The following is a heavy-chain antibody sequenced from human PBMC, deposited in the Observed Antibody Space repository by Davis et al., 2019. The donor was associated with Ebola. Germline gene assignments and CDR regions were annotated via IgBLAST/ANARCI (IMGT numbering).Heavy chain of an antibody. J-gene: IGHJ4*02. CDR3: ARAQFPTTSDH. V-gene: IGHV3-23*01. D-gene: IGHD1-1*01. CDR2: ISIGGDST. CDR1: GFTFNRYA. Sequence: PGGSLRLSCAGSGFTFNRYAMSWVRQAQGKGLEWVSSISIGGDSTHYADSVKGRFSISRDNSRNTLYLQMNSLRAEDTAVYYCARAQFPTTSDHWGQGTLVTVSS.